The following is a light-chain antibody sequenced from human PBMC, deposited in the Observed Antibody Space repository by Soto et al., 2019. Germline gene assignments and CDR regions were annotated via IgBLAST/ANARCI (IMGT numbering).Light chain of an antibody. J-gene: IGLJ2*01. CDR3: ETWDSITQVV. Sequence: QSVLTQSSSASASLGSSVKLTCTLSSGHSSYIIAWHQQQPGKAPRYLMKLEGSGSYNKGSGVPDRFSGSSSGADRYLTISNLQFEDEADYYCETWDSITQVVFGGGTKLTVL. CDR1: SGHSSYI. CDR2: LEGSGSY. V-gene: IGLV4-60*02.